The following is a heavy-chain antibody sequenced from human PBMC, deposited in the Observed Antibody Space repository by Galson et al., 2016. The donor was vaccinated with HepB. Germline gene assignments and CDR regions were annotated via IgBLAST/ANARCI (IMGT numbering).Heavy chain of an antibody. CDR3: ARGYTSGWYWFDP. J-gene: IGHJ5*02. D-gene: IGHD6-19*01. Sequence: SCKASGGTFSIYAISWVRQAPGQGLEWMGGIIPIFGTANYAKKFQGRVTITADKSTSTAYMELTSLRSEDTAVYYCARGYTSGWYWFDPWGQGTLVTVSS. CDR2: IIPIFGTA. CDR1: GGTFSIYA. V-gene: IGHV1-69*06.